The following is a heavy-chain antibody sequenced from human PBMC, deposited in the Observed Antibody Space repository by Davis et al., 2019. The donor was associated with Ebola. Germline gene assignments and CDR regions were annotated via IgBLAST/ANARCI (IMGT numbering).Heavy chain of an antibody. Sequence: SETLSLTCAVSGGSISSGGYSWSWIRQPPGKGLEWIGYIYHSGSTYYNPSLKSRVTISVDTSKNQFSLKLSSVTAADTAVYYCATYSSGWYGGYYYGMDVWGQGTTVTVSS. CDR3: ATYSSGWYGGYYYGMDV. CDR1: GGSISSGGYS. V-gene: IGHV4-30-2*01. CDR2: IYHSGST. D-gene: IGHD6-19*01. J-gene: IGHJ6*02.